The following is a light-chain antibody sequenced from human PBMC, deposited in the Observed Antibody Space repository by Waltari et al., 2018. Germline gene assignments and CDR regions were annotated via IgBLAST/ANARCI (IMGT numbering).Light chain of an antibody. CDR3: SSYTTTSTRL. J-gene: IGLJ2*01. Sequence: QSALTQPASVSGSPGQSITISCTGTSSDVGAYNYVSWYQQHPGKAPKLIIYDVSCRPAGISNRFSGSKSGNTASLTISGLQTEDEADYYCSSYTTTSTRLFGGGTKLTVL. CDR1: SSDVGAYNY. V-gene: IGLV2-14*03. CDR2: DVS.